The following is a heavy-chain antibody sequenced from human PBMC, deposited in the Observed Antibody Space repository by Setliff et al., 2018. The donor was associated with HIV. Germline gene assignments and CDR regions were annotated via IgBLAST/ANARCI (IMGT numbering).Heavy chain of an antibody. J-gene: IGHJ3*02. CDR3: ARGQPQGGGTYWSAFDI. CDR2: IYHSGST. Sequence: SETLSLTCAVSDYSISSGYYWGWIRQPPGKGLEWIGSIYHSGSTYYNPSLKSRVTISVDTSKNQFSLNLSSVTAADTAVYYCARGQPQGGGTYWSAFDIWGQGTMVTVSS. D-gene: IGHD1-26*01. V-gene: IGHV4-38-2*01. CDR1: DYSISSGYY.